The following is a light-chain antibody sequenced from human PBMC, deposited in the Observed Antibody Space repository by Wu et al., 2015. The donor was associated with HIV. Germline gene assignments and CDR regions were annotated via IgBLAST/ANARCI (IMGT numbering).Light chain of an antibody. V-gene: IGKV3-11*01. CDR1: QSVSTY. CDR2: GAS. J-gene: IGKJ5*01. CDR3: QQGSSWPLT. Sequence: EIVLTQSPATLSLSPGERATPSCRSSQSVSTYLAWYQQKPGQAPRLLIYGASNRATGIPASFSGSGSGTDFTLTISSLEPEDFAVYYCQQGSSWPLTFGQGTRLEIK.